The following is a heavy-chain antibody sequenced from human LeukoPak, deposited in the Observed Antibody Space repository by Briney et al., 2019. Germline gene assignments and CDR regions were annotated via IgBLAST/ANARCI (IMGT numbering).Heavy chain of an antibody. D-gene: IGHD3-10*01. Sequence: GGSLRLSCAASGFTFSNYWMGWVRQAPGKGLEWVANIKQDGSEKYYVDSVKGRFTISRDNAKNSLYLQMNSLRAEDTAVYYCAREATYGSGSYYPSYYFDYWGQGTLVTVSS. CDR1: GFTFSNYW. V-gene: IGHV3-7*01. CDR3: AREATYGSGSYYPSYYFDY. CDR2: IKQDGSEK. J-gene: IGHJ4*02.